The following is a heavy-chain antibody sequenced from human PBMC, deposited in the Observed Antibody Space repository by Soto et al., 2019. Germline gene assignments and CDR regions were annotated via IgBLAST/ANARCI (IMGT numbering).Heavy chain of an antibody. CDR3: AKASCSPANCYVPEY. D-gene: IGHD2-2*01. V-gene: IGHV3-23*01. CDR2: ISGSAGSSGP. CDR1: GFTFSTYT. Sequence: EVQLLESGGGLVQPGGSLRLSCVASGFTFSTYTMSWVRQAPGKGLEWVSVISGSAGSSGPSYADSVKGRVSISRDNARNTLYLQMNSLRGEDTAMYYCAKASCSPANCYVPEYWGQGTRVTVSS. J-gene: IGHJ4*02.